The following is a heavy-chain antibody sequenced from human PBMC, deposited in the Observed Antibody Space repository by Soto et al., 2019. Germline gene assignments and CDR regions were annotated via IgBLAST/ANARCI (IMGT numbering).Heavy chain of an antibody. Sequence: PSETLSLTCAVYGGSFSGYYWSWVRQAPGKGLEWIGEINHSGSTNYNPSLKSRVTISVDTSKNKFSLKLSSVTAEGKAVYYCARGKGYYYGSGSYAPHHYYYYGMDVWGQGTT. V-gene: IGHV4-34*01. CDR1: GGSFSGYY. D-gene: IGHD3-10*01. CDR3: ARGKGYYYGSGSYAPHHYYYYGMDV. CDR2: INHSGST. J-gene: IGHJ6*01.